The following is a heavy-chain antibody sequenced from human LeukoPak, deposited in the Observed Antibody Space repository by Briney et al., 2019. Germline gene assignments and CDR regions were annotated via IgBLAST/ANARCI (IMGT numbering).Heavy chain of an antibody. CDR3: AREATYYDILTGYLSWFDP. D-gene: IGHD3-9*01. CDR1: GFTFSSYW. J-gene: IGHJ5*02. V-gene: IGHV3-74*01. Sequence: GSLRLSCAASGFTFSSYWMHWVRQAPGKGLVWVSRINSDGSSTSYADSVKGRFTISRDNAKNTLYLQMNSLRAEDTAVYYCAREATYYDILTGYLSWFDPWGQGTLVTVSS. CDR2: INSDGSST.